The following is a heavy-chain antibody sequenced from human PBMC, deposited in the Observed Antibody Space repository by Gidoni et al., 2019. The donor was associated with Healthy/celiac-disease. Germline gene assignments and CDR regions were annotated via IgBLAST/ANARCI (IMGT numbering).Heavy chain of an antibody. CDR2: ISWDGGST. V-gene: IGHV3-43D*04. D-gene: IGHD3-3*01. CDR1: GFTFDDYA. CDR3: AKDKGGPGGFLEWSAFDY. Sequence: EVQLVESGGVVVQPGGSLRLSCAASGFTFDDYAMHWVRQAPGQGLEWVSLISWDGGSTYYADSVKGRFTISRDNSKNSLYLQMNSLRAEDTALYYCAKDKGGPGGFLEWSAFDYWGQGTLVTVSS. J-gene: IGHJ4*02.